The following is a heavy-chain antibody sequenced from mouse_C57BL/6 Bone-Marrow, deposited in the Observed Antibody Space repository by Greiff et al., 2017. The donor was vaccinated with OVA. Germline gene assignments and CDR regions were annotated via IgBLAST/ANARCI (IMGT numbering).Heavy chain of an antibody. CDR1: EYEFPSHD. D-gene: IGHD2-3*01. Sequence: EVKVVESGGGLVQPGESLKLSCESNEYEFPSHDMSWVRKTPEKRLELVAAINSDGGSTYYPDTMERRFLISRYNTKTTLSLQMSSLRSEDTALYYCARRGVYDGYPYWYFDVWGTGTTVTVSS. CDR2: INSDGGST. V-gene: IGHV5-2*01. J-gene: IGHJ1*03. CDR3: ARRGVYDGYPYWYFDV.